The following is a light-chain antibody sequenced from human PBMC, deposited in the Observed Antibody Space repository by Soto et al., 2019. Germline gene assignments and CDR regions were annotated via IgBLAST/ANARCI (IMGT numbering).Light chain of an antibody. CDR3: QLYDSSSYT. Sequence: IVMTQSPPTLSVSPGERATLSCRASRSISTNVAWYQHKSGQAPRLLIYSASTRATGIPTRFSGSGSGTEFTLTVSRLEPEDFAVYYCQLYDSSSYTFGQGTKVDIK. V-gene: IGKV3-15*01. CDR1: RSISTN. CDR2: SAS. J-gene: IGKJ2*01.